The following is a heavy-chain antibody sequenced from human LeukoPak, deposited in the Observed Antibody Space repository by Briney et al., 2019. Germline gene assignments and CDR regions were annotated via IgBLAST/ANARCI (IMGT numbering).Heavy chain of an antibody. J-gene: IGHJ5*02. Sequence: GRSLRLSCAASGFTFSSYWMSSVRQAPGKRLEWVANIKQAVSEKSYMHSAKGRFTISRAHPKNFLYLQIARLRPQTTAVYYCARDCCCGEYSLFDRWGQGTLVTVSS. V-gene: IGHV3-7*01. D-gene: IGHD3-10*01. CDR3: ARDCCCGEYSLFDR. CDR1: GFTFSSYW. CDR2: IKQAVSEK.